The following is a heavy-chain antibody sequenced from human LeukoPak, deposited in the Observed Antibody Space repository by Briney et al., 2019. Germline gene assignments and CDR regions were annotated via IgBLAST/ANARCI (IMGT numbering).Heavy chain of an antibody. CDR1: GGSFSGYY. Sequence: PSETLSLTCAVYGGSFSGYYWSWIRQPPGKGLEWIGEINHSGSTNYNPSLKSRVTISVDTSKNQFSLKLSSVTAADTAVYYCARGLYCSSTGCRRFDPWGQGTLVTVSS. CDR3: ARGLYCSSTGCRRFDP. V-gene: IGHV4-34*01. J-gene: IGHJ5*02. D-gene: IGHD2-2*01. CDR2: INHSGST.